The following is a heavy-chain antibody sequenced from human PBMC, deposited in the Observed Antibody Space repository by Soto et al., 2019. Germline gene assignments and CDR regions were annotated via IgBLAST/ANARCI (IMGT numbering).Heavy chain of an antibody. V-gene: IGHV4-39*01. CDR1: GGSISSSSYY. D-gene: IGHD3-22*01. Sequence: PSETLSLTCTVSGGSISSSSYYWGWIRQPPGKGLEGIGSIYYSGSTYYNPSLKSRVTISVDTSKNQFSLKLSSVTAADTAVYYCARSGSYYYDSSGYYHAGPLFDYWGQGTLVTVS. CDR3: ARSGSYYYDSSGYYHAGPLFDY. CDR2: IYYSGST. J-gene: IGHJ4*02.